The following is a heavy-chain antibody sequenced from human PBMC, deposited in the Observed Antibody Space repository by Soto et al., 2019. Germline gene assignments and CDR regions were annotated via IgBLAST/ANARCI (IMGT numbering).Heavy chain of an antibody. J-gene: IGHJ4*02. D-gene: IGHD6-13*01. CDR3: ASGASRWYPYLFDS. CDR2: IIPYYNTL. V-gene: IGHV1-69*13. Sequence: SVKVSCKASEGTFNSYAIAWVRQAPGQGLEWMGGIIPYYNTLNYAQKFQDRVTVTADDPTNTVYMELSSLRSDDTAVYFCASGASRWYPYLFDSWPQGTLVTVSS. CDR1: EGTFNSYA.